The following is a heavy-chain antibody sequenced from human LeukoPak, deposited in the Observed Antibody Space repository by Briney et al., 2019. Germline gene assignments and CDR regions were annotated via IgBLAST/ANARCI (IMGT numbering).Heavy chain of an antibody. Sequence: PSETLSLTCAVYGGSFSGYYWSWIRQPPGKGLEWIGEINHSGSTNYNPSLKSRVTISVDTSKNQFSLKLSSVTAADTAVYYCALALYGDYSVGYWGQGTLVTVSS. CDR2: INHSGST. CDR3: ALALYGDYSVGY. V-gene: IGHV4-34*01. D-gene: IGHD4-17*01. CDR1: GGSFSGYY. J-gene: IGHJ4*02.